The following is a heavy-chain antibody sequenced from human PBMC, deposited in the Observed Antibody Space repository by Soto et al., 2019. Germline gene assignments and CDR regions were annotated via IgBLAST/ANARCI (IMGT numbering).Heavy chain of an antibody. V-gene: IGHV3-33*08. CDR3: VRSGDYRSGSYWYFFDY. CDR2: IWYDGSNT. Sequence: GGSLRLSCAASGFTYITYTMHWVLQAPCKGLEWVAVIWYDGSNTHYADSVKGRFTISRDNAKNSLFLQLNSLRAEDTALYYCVRSGDYRSGSYWYFFDYWGQGALVTVSS. J-gene: IGHJ4*01. CDR1: GFTYITYT. D-gene: IGHD3-10*01.